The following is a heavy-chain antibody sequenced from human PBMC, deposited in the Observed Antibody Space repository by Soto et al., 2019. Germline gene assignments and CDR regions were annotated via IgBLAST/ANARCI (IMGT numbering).Heavy chain of an antibody. CDR2: IIPILGIA. V-gene: IGHV1-69*02. CDR3: ASLPQLERRGNDAFDI. D-gene: IGHD1-1*01. J-gene: IGHJ3*02. CDR1: GGTFSSYT. Sequence: ASVKVSCKASGGTFSSYTISWVRQAPGQGLEWMGRIIPILGIANYAQKFQGRVTITADKSTSTAYMELSSLRSEDTAVYYCASLPQLERRGNDAFDIWGQGTMVTVSS.